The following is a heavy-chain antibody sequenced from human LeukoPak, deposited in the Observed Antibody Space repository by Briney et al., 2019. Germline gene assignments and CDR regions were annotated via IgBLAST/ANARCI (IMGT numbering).Heavy chain of an antibody. Sequence: GGSLRLSCAASGFTFSSYAMHWVRQAPGKGLEWVAVISYDGSNKYYADFVKGRFTISRDNAKNSLYLQMNSLRDEDTAVYYCAREFNSGFFYWGQGTMVTVSS. CDR3: AREFNSGFFY. J-gene: IGHJ3*01. D-gene: IGHD3-22*01. V-gene: IGHV3-30*04. CDR1: GFTFSSYA. CDR2: ISYDGSNK.